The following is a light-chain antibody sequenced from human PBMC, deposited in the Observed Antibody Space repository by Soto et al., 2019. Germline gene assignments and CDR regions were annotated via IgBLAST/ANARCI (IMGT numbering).Light chain of an antibody. J-gene: IGKJ1*01. Sequence: EIVLTQSPATLSSFPGDRVTRSCRASQNINSDLAWYQQAPGQAPRLLLYGASSRAPGIPDRFSGSGSGTDFTLTISSLEPEDVAVYYCQQYFRSLVEFGQGTKVDI. CDR2: GAS. CDR3: QQYFRSLVE. CDR1: QNINSD. V-gene: IGKV3-20*01.